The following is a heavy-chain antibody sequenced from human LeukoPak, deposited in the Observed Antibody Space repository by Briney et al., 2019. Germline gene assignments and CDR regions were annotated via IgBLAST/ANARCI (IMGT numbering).Heavy chain of an antibody. D-gene: IGHD1-1*01. J-gene: IGHJ4*02. CDR3: ARASTIGTSFDY. CDR2: ISSSSSYI. Sequence: GGSLRLSCAASGFTFSSYSMNWVRQAPGKGLEWVSSISSSSSYIYYADSVKGRFTISRDNAKNSLYLQMNGLRAEDTAVYYCARASTIGTSFDYWGQGTLVTVSS. CDR1: GFTFSSYS. V-gene: IGHV3-21*01.